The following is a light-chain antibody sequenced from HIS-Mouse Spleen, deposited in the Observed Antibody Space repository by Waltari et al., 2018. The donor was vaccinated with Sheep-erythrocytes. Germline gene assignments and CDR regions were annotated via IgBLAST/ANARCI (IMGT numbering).Light chain of an antibody. CDR1: SSDVGGYNY. CDR3: CSYAGSYTYWV. J-gene: IGLJ3*02. V-gene: IGLV2-11*01. Sequence: QSALTQPRSVSGSPGQSVTISCTGTSSDVGGYNYVSWYQQHPGKSPKLMIYDVSNRPSGVPDRFSGSKSGNTDSLTITGLQAEDEADYYCCSYAGSYTYWVFGGGTKLTVL. CDR2: DVS.